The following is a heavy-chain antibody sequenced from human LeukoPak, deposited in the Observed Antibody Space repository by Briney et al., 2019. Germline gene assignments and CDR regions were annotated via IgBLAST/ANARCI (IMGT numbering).Heavy chain of an antibody. V-gene: IGHV3-9*01. CDR1: GFTFDDYA. Sequence: GGSLRLSCAASGFTFDDYAMHWVRQAPGKGLEWVSGISWNSGSIGYADSVKGRFTISRDNAKNSLYLQMNSLRDEDTALYYCAKDKGVVVPPGWYFDLWGRGTLVTVSS. D-gene: IGHD2-2*01. CDR2: ISWNSGSI. J-gene: IGHJ2*01. CDR3: AKDKGVVVPPGWYFDL.